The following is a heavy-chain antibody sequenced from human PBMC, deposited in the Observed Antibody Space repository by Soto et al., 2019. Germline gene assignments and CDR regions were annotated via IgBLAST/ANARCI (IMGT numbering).Heavy chain of an antibody. V-gene: IGHV3-21*01. J-gene: IGHJ6*02. CDR2: ISSSSSYI. CDR3: ARDILESYYDFWSGSVYGMDV. Sequence: GGSLRLSCAVSGFTFSSYSMNWVRQAPGKGLEWVSSISSSSSYIYYADSVKGRFTISRDNAKNSLYLQMNSLRAEDTAVYYCARDILESYYDFWSGSVYGMDVWGQGTTVTVSS. CDR1: GFTFSSYS. D-gene: IGHD3-3*01.